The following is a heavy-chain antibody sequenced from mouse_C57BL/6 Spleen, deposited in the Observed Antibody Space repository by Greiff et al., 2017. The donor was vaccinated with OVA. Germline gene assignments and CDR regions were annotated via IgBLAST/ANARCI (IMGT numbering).Heavy chain of an antibody. D-gene: IGHD2-2*01. CDR3: ARAGMVPSYWYFDV. CDR2: INPSNGGT. Sequence: QVQLQQPGTELVKPGASVKLSCTASGYTFTSYWMHWVKQRPGQGLAWIGNINPSNGGTNYNEKFKSKATLTVDKSSSTAYMQPSSLTSEDSAVYYWARAGMVPSYWYFDVGGTGTTVTVSS. V-gene: IGHV1-53*01. CDR1: GYTFTSYW. J-gene: IGHJ1*03.